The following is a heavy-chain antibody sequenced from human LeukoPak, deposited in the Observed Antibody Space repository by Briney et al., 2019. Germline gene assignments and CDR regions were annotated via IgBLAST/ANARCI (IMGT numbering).Heavy chain of an antibody. V-gene: IGHV3-23*01. D-gene: IGHD3-9*01. Sequence: PGASLRLSCVASGFTFSNYAMSWVRQAPGERLEWVSAVTGRGGSTYYADSVKGGFTISRDNSRNTLFLQMNSLRAEDTAIYYCAKWGDFDILTGYYVSDFWGQGTLVTVSS. CDR3: AKWGDFDILTGYYVSDF. CDR1: GFTFSNYA. J-gene: IGHJ4*02. CDR2: VTGRGGST.